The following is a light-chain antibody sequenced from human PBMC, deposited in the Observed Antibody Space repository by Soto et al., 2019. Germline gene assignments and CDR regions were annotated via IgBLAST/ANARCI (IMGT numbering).Light chain of an antibody. Sequence: EIVMTQTPLSSPVTLGQPASISCRSSQSLVHGDGNTYLSWFQQRPGQPPRLLIYKISTRFSGVPDRFSGSGAGTDFTLQISRVETEDVGVYYCMQATQFPWTFGQGTKVEI. CDR3: MQATQFPWT. J-gene: IGKJ1*01. V-gene: IGKV2-24*01. CDR2: KIS. CDR1: QSLVHGDGNTY.